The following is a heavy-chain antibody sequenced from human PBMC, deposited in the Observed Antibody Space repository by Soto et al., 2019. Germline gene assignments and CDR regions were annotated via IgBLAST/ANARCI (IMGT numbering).Heavy chain of an antibody. CDR2: MYSGGST. V-gene: IGHV3-53*01. Sequence: EVQLVESGGAWLQPGGSLILSCAASGFTVSNNYISWVRQAPGKVLEWVSLMYSGGSTHYANSVKGRFTISRDGSKTTVYLQMKSPRAEATAVYYCTQLGAFDVWGQGTMVTVSS. CDR3: TQLGAFDV. CDR1: GFTVSNNY. D-gene: IGHD3-16*01. J-gene: IGHJ3*01.